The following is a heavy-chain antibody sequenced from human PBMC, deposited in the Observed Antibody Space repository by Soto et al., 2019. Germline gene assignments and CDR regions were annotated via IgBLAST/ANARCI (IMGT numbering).Heavy chain of an antibody. CDR1: GFTFSNYW. CDR3: TRGGTSATYWGLFDY. D-gene: IGHD7-27*01. CDR2: INGDGSTT. Sequence: GGSLRLSCAASGFTFSNYWTHWVRQAPGKGLVWVSRINGDGSTTTYADFVKGRFTISRDSAKNTLYLQMDSLGADDTAVYYCTRGGTSATYWGLFDYWGQGALVTVSS. J-gene: IGHJ4*02. V-gene: IGHV3-74*01.